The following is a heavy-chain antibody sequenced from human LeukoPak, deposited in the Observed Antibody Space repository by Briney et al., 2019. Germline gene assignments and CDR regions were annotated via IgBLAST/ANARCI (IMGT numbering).Heavy chain of an antibody. CDR2: ISSSSSYI. Sequence: GGSLRLSCTASGFNFSNYWMNWVRQAPGKGLEWVSSISSSSSYIYYADSVKGRFTISRDNAKNSLYLQMNSLRAEDTAVYYCARDYSQLDALRFLEWLLGPGMDVWGQGTTVTVSS. CDR1: GFNFSNYW. CDR3: ARDYSQLDALRFLEWLLGPGMDV. J-gene: IGHJ6*02. V-gene: IGHV3-21*01. D-gene: IGHD3-3*01.